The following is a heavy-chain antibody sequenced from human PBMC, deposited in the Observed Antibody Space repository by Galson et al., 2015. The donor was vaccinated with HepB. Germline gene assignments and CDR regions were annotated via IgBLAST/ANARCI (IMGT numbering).Heavy chain of an antibody. J-gene: IGHJ4*02. D-gene: IGHD6-13*01. CDR3: DRAGDFSGYSSR. V-gene: IGHV3-73*01. CDR2: IRNKATNYAA. CDR1: GFTFSGSA. Sequence: SLRLSCAASGFTFSGSAIHWVRQASGRGPEWIGHIRNKATNYAAVYVPSLKVRITISRDDSKNMAYLHMRSLKTADTAVYYCDRAGDFSGYSSRWGQGTLVTVSS.